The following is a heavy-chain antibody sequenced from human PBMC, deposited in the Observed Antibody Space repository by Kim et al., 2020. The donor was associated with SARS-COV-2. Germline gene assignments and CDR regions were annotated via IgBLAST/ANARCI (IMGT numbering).Heavy chain of an antibody. V-gene: IGHV4-39*01. D-gene: IGHD3-10*01. J-gene: IGHJ5*02. CDR1: GGSISSSSYY. CDR2: IYYSGST. CDR3: ITMVRGVIIDWFDP. Sequence: SETLSLTCTVSGGSISSSSYYWGWIRQPPGKGLEWIGSIYYSGSTYYNPSLKSRVTISVDTSKNQFSLKLSSVTAADTAVYYCITMVRGVIIDWFDPWGQGTLVTVSS.